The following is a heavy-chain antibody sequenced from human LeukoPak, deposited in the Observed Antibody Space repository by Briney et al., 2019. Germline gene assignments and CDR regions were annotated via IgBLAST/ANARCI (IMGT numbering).Heavy chain of an antibody. CDR3: AMGLAAAGNHYYYGMDV. V-gene: IGHV1-69*04. J-gene: IGHJ6*02. CDR2: IIPIIGIA. CDR1: GATFSSSA. Sequence: GASVKLSCNGSGATFSSSAISLVRHGPGPGLELKGRIIPIIGIANYAQKFQGRVTITADKSTSTAYIEPSSLRSQDTAVYYCAMGLAAAGNHYYYGMDVWGQGTTVTVSS. D-gene: IGHD6-13*01.